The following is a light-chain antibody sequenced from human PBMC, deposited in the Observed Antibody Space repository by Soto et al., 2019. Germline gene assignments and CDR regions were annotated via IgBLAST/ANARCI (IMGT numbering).Light chain of an antibody. CDR3: SSYTSSSTLVV. CDR2: DVS. V-gene: IGLV2-14*01. Sequence: QSALTQPASVSGSPGQSITISCTGTSSDVGGYNYVSWYQQHPGKAPKLMIYDVSNRPSGVSNRFSGSKSGNTASLTISGLQAEDEADYYCSSYTSSSTLVVFGGCTKVTVL. CDR1: SSDVGGYNY. J-gene: IGLJ2*01.